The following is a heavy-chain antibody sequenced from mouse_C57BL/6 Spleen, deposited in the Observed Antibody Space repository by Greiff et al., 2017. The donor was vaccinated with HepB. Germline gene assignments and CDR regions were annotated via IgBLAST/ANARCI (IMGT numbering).Heavy chain of an antibody. CDR1: GYSITSGYY. Sequence: EVQLQESGPGLVKPSQSLSLTCSVTGYSITSGYYWNWIRQFPGNKLEWMGYISYDGSNNYNPSLKNRISITRDTSKNQFFLKLNSVTTEDTATYYCARALYDYDEGYFDYWGQGTTLTVSS. V-gene: IGHV3-6*01. CDR2: ISYDGSN. J-gene: IGHJ2*01. D-gene: IGHD2-4*01. CDR3: ARALYDYDEGYFDY.